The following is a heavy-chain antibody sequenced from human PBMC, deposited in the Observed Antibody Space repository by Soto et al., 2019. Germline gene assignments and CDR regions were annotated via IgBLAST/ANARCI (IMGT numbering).Heavy chain of an antibody. J-gene: IGHJ4*02. CDR3: AKDFKPKQVATPPGY. Sequence: EVQLLESGGGLVQPGGSLRLSCAASGFTFSSYAMSWVRQAPGKGLEWVSAISGSGGSTYYADSVKGRFTISRDNSKNTLYLQMTRLRAEVTAVYYCAKDFKPKQVATPPGYWGQGTLVTVSS. CDR1: GFTFSSYA. V-gene: IGHV3-23*01. D-gene: IGHD5-12*01. CDR2: ISGSGGST.